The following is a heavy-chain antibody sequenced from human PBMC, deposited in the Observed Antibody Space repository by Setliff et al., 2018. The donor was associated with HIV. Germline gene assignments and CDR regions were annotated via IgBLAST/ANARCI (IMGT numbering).Heavy chain of an antibody. CDR1: GYTFTSYG. Sequence: ASVKVSCKAFGYTFTSYGISWVRQAPGQGLEWMGWISAYNGNTNYAQNFQGRVTMTTDTSTSTASMELRSLRSDDTAVYYCARESGKGTYYDFWSGYSAAEYFQYWGQGTPVTAPQ. CDR2: ISAYNGNT. V-gene: IGHV1-18*01. J-gene: IGHJ1*01. D-gene: IGHD3-3*01. CDR3: ARESGKGTYYDFWSGYSAAEYFQY.